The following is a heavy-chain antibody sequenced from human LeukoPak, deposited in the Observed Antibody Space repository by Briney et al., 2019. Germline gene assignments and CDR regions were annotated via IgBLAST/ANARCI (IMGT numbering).Heavy chain of an antibody. J-gene: IGHJ4*02. CDR2: MNPNSGNT. D-gene: IGHD5-18*01. Sequence: ASVKVSCKASGYAFTSYDINWVRQATGQGLEWMGWMNPNSGNTGYAQKFQGRVTMTRNTSISTAYMELSSLRSEDTAVYYCATRSGYSYGTFDYWGQGTLVTVSS. V-gene: IGHV1-8*01. CDR1: GYAFTSYD. CDR3: ATRSGYSYGTFDY.